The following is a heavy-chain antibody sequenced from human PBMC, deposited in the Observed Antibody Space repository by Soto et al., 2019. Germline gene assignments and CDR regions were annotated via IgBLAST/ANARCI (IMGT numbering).Heavy chain of an antibody. CDR1: GFTFSSYA. J-gene: IGHJ3*02. CDR2: ISGSGGST. CDR3: AKDRYYYDSSGYYLDAFDI. Sequence: GGSLRLSCAASGFTFSSYAMSWVRQAPGKGLEWVSAISGSGGSTYYADSVKGRFTISRDNSKNTLYLQMNSLRAEDTAVYYCAKDRYYYDSSGYYLDAFDIWGQGTMVTVSS. V-gene: IGHV3-23*01. D-gene: IGHD3-22*01.